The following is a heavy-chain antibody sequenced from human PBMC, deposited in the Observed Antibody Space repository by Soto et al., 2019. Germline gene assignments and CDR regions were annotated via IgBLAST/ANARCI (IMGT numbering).Heavy chain of an antibody. CDR1: GFTFSSYG. J-gene: IGHJ1*01. CDR2: ISYDGNDK. V-gene: IGHV3-30*18. Sequence: QVQLVESGGDVVQPGRSLRLSCAASGFTFSSYGMHWVRQGPGKGLEWVAGISYDGNDKYFADSEKGRFTISRDNSQNPLYPQKDSLGPEDTAVYYCAKGYGAALVVRSEYFHQWGQGTLVTVSS. CDR3: AKGYGAALVVRSEYFHQ. D-gene: IGHD3-9*01.